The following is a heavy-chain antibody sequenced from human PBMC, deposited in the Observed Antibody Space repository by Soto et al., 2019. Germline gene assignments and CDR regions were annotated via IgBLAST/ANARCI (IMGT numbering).Heavy chain of an antibody. V-gene: IGHV1-18*01. CDR2: ISAYNGNT. D-gene: IGHD3-22*01. CDR1: GYTFTSYG. J-gene: IGHJ4*02. CDR3: ASYDSSGYPFDY. Sequence: ASVKVSCKASGYTFTSYGISWVRRAPGQGLEWMGWISAYNGNTNYAQKLQGRVTITADESTNTAYMELSSLRSEDTAVYYCASYDSSGYPFDYWGQGTLVTVSS.